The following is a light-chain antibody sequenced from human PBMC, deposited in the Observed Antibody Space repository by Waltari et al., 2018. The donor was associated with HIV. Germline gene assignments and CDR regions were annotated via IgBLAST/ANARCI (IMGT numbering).Light chain of an antibody. CDR2: GAS. V-gene: IGKV3-15*01. J-gene: IGKJ5*01. Sequence: EIVMTQSPATLSVSPGERANVSCRASQSIASNLAWYQQKPGQAPRLLIHGASTRATGIPARFSGSGSGTEFTLTISSLQSEDFAVYYCQQYNNWPITFGQGTRLEIK. CDR3: QQYNNWPIT. CDR1: QSIASN.